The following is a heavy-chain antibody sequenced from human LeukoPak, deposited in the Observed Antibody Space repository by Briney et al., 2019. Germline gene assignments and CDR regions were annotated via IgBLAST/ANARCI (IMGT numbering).Heavy chain of an antibody. CDR1: GFTFGDYA. V-gene: IGHV3-49*03. CDR2: IRSKAYGGTT. D-gene: IGHD6-19*01. J-gene: IGHJ4*02. Sequence: PGGSLRLSCTASGFTFGDYAMSWFRQAPGKGLECVGFIRSKAYGGTTEYAASVKGRFTISRDDSKSIAYLQMNGLKTDDTAVYYCTGLKGTGWPIDYWGQGTLVTVSS. CDR3: TGLKGTGWPIDY.